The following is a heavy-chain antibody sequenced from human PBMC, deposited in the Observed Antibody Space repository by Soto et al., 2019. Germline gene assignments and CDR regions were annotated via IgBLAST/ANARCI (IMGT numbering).Heavy chain of an antibody. CDR2: IYPGDSDT. D-gene: IGHD5-18*01. J-gene: IGHJ4*02. V-gene: IGHV5-51*01. Sequence: PGESLKISCKGSGYSFSSYWIGWVRQMPGKGLEWMGIIYPGDSDTRYSPSFQGQVTISADKSISTAYLQWSSLKASDTAMYYCARSPDVDTAMVVFDYWGQGTLVTVSS. CDR3: ARSPDVDTAMVVFDY. CDR1: GYSFSSYW.